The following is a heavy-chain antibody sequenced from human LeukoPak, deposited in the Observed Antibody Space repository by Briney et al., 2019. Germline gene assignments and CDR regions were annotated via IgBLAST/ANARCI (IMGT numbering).Heavy chain of an antibody. D-gene: IGHD3-22*01. CDR1: GFTVSSNY. V-gene: IGHV3-66*02. CDR2: IYSGGST. J-gene: IGHJ4*02. Sequence: GGSLRLSCAASGFTVSSNYMSWVRQAPGKGLEWVSVIYSGGSTYYADSVKGRFTISRDNSKNTLYLQMNSLRAEDTAVYYCAREHDSSGYLGYYFGYWGQGTLVTVSS. CDR3: AREHDSSGYLGYYFGY.